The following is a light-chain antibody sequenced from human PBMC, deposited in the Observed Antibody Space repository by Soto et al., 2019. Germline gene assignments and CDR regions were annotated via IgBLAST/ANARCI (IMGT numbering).Light chain of an antibody. Sequence: QSVLTQPASVSGSPGQSITISCTGTSSDVGGYNYVSWYQQHPDKAPKVMIYDVSSLPSGISNRFSGSKSGDTASLTISGLQAEDEADYFCCSYAGTVAYVFGTGTKVTVL. CDR3: CSYAGTVAYV. CDR1: SSDVGGYNY. J-gene: IGLJ1*01. V-gene: IGLV2-14*01. CDR2: DVS.